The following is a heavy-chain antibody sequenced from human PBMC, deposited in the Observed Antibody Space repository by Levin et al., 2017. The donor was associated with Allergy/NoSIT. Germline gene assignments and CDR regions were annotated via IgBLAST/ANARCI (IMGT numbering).Heavy chain of an antibody. V-gene: IGHV4-34*01. CDR3: ARAGYYDSGSYVKD. Sequence: PSETLSLTCAVYGGSFNPYYWSWIRQSPGKGLEWIGEINHSGGTNCNPSLKSRVTISVDTSKNQFSLNLGSVTAADTAVYYCARAGYYDSGSYVKDWSQGSLVTVSS. J-gene: IGHJ4*02. CDR2: INHSGGT. D-gene: IGHD3-10*01. CDR1: GGSFNPYY.